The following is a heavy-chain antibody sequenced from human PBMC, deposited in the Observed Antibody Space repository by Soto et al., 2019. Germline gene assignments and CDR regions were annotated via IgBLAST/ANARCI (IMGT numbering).Heavy chain of an antibody. V-gene: IGHV3-23*01. J-gene: IGHJ3*02. CDR2: ISGSGGST. CDR1: GFTFSSYA. D-gene: IGHD6-13*01. CDR3: ANSEIAAADAFDI. Sequence: EVQLLESGGGLVQPGGSRRLSCAASGFTFSSYAMTWVRQAPGKGLEWVSGISGSGGSTYYADSVKGRFTISRDNSKNTLYLQMNSLRAEDTAVYYCANSEIAAADAFDIWGQGTTVTVSS.